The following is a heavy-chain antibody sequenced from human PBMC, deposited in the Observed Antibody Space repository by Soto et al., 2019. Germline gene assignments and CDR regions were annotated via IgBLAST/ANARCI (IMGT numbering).Heavy chain of an antibody. CDR2: ISSSSSTI. CDR3: ARVNCDFWSGYFDY. D-gene: IGHD3-3*01. V-gene: IGHV3-48*02. Sequence: EVQLVESGGGLVQPGGSLRLSCAASGFTFSSYSMNWVRQAPGKGLEWVSYISSSSSTIYYADSVKGRFTISRDNAKNSLYRQMHSLREEDTAVYDCARVNCDFWSGYFDYWGQGTLVTLSS. J-gene: IGHJ4*02. CDR1: GFTFSSYS.